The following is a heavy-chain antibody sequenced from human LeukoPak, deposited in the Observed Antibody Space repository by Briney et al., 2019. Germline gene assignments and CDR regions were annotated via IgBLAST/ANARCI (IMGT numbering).Heavy chain of an antibody. V-gene: IGHV3-72*01. Sequence: GGSLRLSCAASGFTFSDHYMDWVRQAPGKGLEWVGRTRNKANSYTTEYAASVKGRFTISRDDSKNSLYLQMNSLKTEDTAVYYCARASGGYSYGLDYWGQGTLVTVSS. CDR3: ARASGGYSYGLDY. D-gene: IGHD5-18*01. CDR1: GFTFSDHY. J-gene: IGHJ4*02. CDR2: TRNKANSYTT.